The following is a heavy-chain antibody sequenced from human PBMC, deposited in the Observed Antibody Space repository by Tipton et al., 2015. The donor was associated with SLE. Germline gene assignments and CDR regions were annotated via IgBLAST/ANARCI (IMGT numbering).Heavy chain of an antibody. V-gene: IGHV3-66*01. CDR1: GFTFRAFW. Sequence: SLRLSCAASGFTFRAFWMHWVRQVPGKGLVWVSVIYSGGSTYYADSVKGRFTISRDNSKNTLYLQMNSLRPEDTAIYYCTRERRQRGFEWEPQVSDYWGQGTLVTVSS. D-gene: IGHD1-26*01. J-gene: IGHJ4*02. CDR3: TRERRQRGFEWEPQVSDY. CDR2: IYSGGST.